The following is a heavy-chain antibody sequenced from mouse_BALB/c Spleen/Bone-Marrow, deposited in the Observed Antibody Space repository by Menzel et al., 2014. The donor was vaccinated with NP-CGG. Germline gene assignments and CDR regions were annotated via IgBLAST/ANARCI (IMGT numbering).Heavy chain of an antibody. D-gene: IGHD1-1*01. CDR1: GYAFSSYW. J-gene: IGHJ4*01. CDR3: ARWIITVVAPYVMDY. Sequence: QVQLQQSGAELVRPESSVKISCKASGYAFSSYWMNWVKQRPGQGLEWIGQIYPGDGDTNYNGKFKGKATLTADKSTSTAYMQLSSLTSEDSAVYFCARWIITVVAPYVMDYWGQGTSVTVSS. CDR2: IYPGDGDT. V-gene: IGHV1-80*01.